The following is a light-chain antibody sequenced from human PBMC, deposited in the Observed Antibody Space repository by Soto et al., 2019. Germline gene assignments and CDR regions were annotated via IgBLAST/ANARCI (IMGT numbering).Light chain of an antibody. Sequence: EVVLTQSPGTLSLSPGARATLSCRASQSVNDNHLAWYQQKGGQAPRLLIYGASTRATGVPERFSGSGFGTAYSIIINTLEPEDFALYYCQLYGGSRPRGTFGPGTTVEI. J-gene: IGKJ3*01. CDR3: QLYGGSRPRGT. V-gene: IGKV3-20*01. CDR1: QSVNDNH. CDR2: GAS.